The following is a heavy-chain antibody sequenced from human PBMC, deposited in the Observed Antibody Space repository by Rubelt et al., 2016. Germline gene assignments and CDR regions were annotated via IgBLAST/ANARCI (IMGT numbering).Heavy chain of an antibody. V-gene: IGHV4-59*12. J-gene: IGHJ4*02. D-gene: IGHD3-22*01. CDR2: INHSGST. CDR1: GGSISSYY. CDR3: ARGKEGLGVTMMDY. Sequence: QVQLQESGPGLVKPSETLSLTCTVSGGSISSYYWSWIRQPPGKGLEWIGEINHSGSTNYNPSLKSRVTISVDTSKNKFSLKLSSVTAADTAVYYCARGKEGLGVTMMDYWGQGTLVTVSS.